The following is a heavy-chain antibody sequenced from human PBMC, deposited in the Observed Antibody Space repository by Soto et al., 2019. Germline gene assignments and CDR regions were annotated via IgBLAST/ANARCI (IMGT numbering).Heavy chain of an antibody. Sequence: GGSLRLSCAASGFTFSSYGMHWVRQAPGKGLEWVAVISYDGSNKYYADSVKGRFTISRDNSKNTLYLQMNSLKAEDTAVYYCAKDRGYYYDDLPDAFDIWGQGTMVTVSS. CDR3: AKDRGYYYDDLPDAFDI. V-gene: IGHV3-30*18. J-gene: IGHJ3*02. CDR2: ISYDGSNK. CDR1: GFTFSSYG. D-gene: IGHD3-22*01.